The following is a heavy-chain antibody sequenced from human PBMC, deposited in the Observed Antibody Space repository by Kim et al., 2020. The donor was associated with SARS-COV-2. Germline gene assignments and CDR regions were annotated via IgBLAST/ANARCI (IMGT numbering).Heavy chain of an antibody. CDR3: ARRAMVRGVIIPSYYFDY. CDR1: GGSISSSSYY. J-gene: IGHJ4*02. Sequence: SETLSLTCTVSGGSISSSSYYWGWIRQPPGKGLEWIGSIYYSGSTYYNPSLKSRVTISVDTSKNQFSLKLSSVTAADTAVYYCARRAMVRGVIIPSYYFDYWGQGTLVTVSS. V-gene: IGHV4-39*01. D-gene: IGHD3-10*01. CDR2: IYYSGST.